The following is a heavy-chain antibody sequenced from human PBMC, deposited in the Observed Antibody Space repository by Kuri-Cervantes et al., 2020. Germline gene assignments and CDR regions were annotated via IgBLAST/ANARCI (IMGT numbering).Heavy chain of an antibody. D-gene: IGHD2-15*01. Sequence: GESLKISCAASGFMFSTYGMHWVRQAPGKGLEWVGRTRNKANSYTTEYAASVKGRFTISRDDSKNSLYLQMNSLKTEDTAVYYCAREGYCSGGSCYRGAFDIWGQGTMVTVSS. V-gene: IGHV3-72*01. CDR1: GFMFSTYG. CDR2: TRNKANSYTT. CDR3: AREGYCSGGSCYRGAFDI. J-gene: IGHJ3*02.